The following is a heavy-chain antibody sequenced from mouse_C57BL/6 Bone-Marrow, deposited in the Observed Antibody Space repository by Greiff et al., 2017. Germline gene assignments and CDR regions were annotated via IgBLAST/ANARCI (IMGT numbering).Heavy chain of an antibody. CDR3: ARGGLPYAMDY. CDR1: GYSITSGYY. CDR2: ISYDGSN. D-gene: IGHD2-2*01. J-gene: IGHJ4*01. Sequence: EVKLQESGPGLVKPSQSLSLTCSVTGYSITSGYYWNWIRQFPGNKLEWMGYISYDGSNNYNPSLKNRISITRETSKNQFFLKLNSVTTEDTATYYCARGGLPYAMDYWGQGTSVTVSS. V-gene: IGHV3-6*01.